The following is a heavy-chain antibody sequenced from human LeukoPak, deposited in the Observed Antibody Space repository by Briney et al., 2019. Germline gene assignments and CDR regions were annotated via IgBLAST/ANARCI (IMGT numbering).Heavy chain of an antibody. V-gene: IGHV1-46*01. CDR3: AVISGYSSSWHSFYIDY. Sequence: ASVKVSRKASGYTFTSYYMHWVRQAPGQGLEWMGIINPSGGSTSYAQKFQGRVTMTRDTSTSTVYMELSSLRSEDTAVYYCAVISGYSSSWHSFYIDYWGQGTLVTVSS. CDR2: INPSGGST. J-gene: IGHJ4*02. CDR1: GYTFTSYY. D-gene: IGHD6-13*01.